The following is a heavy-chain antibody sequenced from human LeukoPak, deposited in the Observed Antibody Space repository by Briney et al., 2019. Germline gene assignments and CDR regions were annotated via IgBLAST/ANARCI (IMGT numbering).Heavy chain of an antibody. CDR1: GGSFSGYY. J-gene: IGHJ4*02. V-gene: IGHV4-34*01. D-gene: IGHD5-18*01. CDR2: INHSGST. CDR3: ARRGQLWLKESQAPDY. Sequence: SETLSLTCAVYGGSFSGYYWSWIRQPPGKGLEWIGEINHSGSTNYNPSLKSRVTISVDTSKNQFSLKLSSVTAADTAVYYCARRGQLWLKESQAPDYWGQGTLVTVSS.